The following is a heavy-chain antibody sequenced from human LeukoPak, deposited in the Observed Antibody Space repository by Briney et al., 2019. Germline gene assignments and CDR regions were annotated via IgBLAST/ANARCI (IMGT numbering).Heavy chain of an antibody. CDR3: SRESGAFSRFGF. Sequence: SGTLSLTCAVSGGSILTTNWWSWVRQPPGKGLEWIGEVHLSGASNYNPSLKSRINMSIDKSKNQLSLDLASVSAADTAINYCSRESGAFSRFGFWGQGALVTVSS. V-gene: IGHV4-4*02. D-gene: IGHD1-26*01. CDR2: VHLSGAS. CDR1: GGSILTTNW. J-gene: IGHJ4*02.